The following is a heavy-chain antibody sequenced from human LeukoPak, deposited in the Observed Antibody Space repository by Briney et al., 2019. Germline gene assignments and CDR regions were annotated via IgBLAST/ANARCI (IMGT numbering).Heavy chain of an antibody. Sequence: ASVTVSCTASGGTFSSYAISWVRQAPGQGLEWMGGIIPIFGTANYAQKFQGRVTITADKSTSTAYMELSSLRSEDTAVYYCASTCRNQNWFDPWGQGTLVTVSS. CDR1: GGTFSSYA. V-gene: IGHV1-69*06. D-gene: IGHD1-14*01. CDR3: ASTCRNQNWFDP. J-gene: IGHJ5*02. CDR2: IIPIFGTA.